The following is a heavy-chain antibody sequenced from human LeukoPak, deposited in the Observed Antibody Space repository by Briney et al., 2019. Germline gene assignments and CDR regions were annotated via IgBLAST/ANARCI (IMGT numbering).Heavy chain of an antibody. V-gene: IGHV1-2*02. CDR3: ASMRKQQLVPPYYMDV. J-gene: IGHJ6*03. CDR2: INPNSGGT. Sequence: ASVKVSCKASGYTFTSYDINWVRQATGQGLEWMGWINPNSGGTNYAQKFQGRVTMTRDTSISTAYMELSRLRSDDTAVYYCASMRKQQLVPPYYMDVWGKGTTVTVSS. CDR1: GYTFTSYD. D-gene: IGHD6-13*01.